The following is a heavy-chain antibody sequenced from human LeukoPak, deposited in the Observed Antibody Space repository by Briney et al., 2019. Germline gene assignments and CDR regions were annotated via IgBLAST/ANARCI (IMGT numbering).Heavy chain of an antibody. CDR1: GFTFSSYS. CDR3: AKGSTVVATLYYFDY. J-gene: IGHJ4*02. Sequence: GGSLRLSCAASGFTFSSYSMNWVRQAPGKGLEWVSFISSSSSYIYYADSVKGRFTISRDNAKNSLYLQMNSLRAEDTAVYYCAKGSTVVATLYYFDYWGQGTLVTVSS. D-gene: IGHD3-22*01. CDR2: ISSSSSYI. V-gene: IGHV3-21*01.